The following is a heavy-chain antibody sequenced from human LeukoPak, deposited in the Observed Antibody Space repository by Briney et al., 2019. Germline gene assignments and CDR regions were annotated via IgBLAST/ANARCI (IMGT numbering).Heavy chain of an antibody. CDR1: GYTLTELS. V-gene: IGHV1-24*01. CDR3: ATASFLWFGESPGGWFDP. Sequence: ASVKVSCKVSGYTLTELSMHWVRQAPGKGREWMGGFDPEDGETIYAQKFQGRVTMTEDTSTDTAYMELSSLRSEDTAVYYCATASFLWFGESPGGWFDPWGQGTLVTVSS. CDR2: FDPEDGET. J-gene: IGHJ5*02. D-gene: IGHD3-10*01.